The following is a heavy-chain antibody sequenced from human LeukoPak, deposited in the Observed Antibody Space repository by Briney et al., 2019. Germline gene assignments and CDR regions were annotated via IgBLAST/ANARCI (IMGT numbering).Heavy chain of an antibody. Sequence: GGSLRLSCAASGFTFRNYAMSWVRQAPGKGLEWVSDISGSGGSTYYADSAKGRFTISRDNSKNTLYLQMNSLRVEDTAVYYCAKDFAYYESWRGYYYWGQGTPVTVSS. J-gene: IGHJ4*02. CDR2: ISGSGGST. CDR1: GFTFRNYA. D-gene: IGHD3-3*01. CDR3: AKDFAYYESWRGYYY. V-gene: IGHV3-23*01.